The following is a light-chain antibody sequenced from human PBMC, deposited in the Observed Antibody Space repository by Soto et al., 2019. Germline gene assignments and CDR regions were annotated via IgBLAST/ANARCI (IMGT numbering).Light chain of an antibody. CDR2: ANN. V-gene: IGLV1-40*01. Sequence: QAVVTQPPSVSGGPGQRVTISCTGSSSNIGAGYDVYWYQQLPGTAPKLLIYANNNRPSGVPDRFSGSKSGTSASLAITGLQAEDEADYYCQSYDSSLSGYVVFGGGTKLTVL. CDR3: QSYDSSLSGYVV. J-gene: IGLJ2*01. CDR1: SSNIGAGYD.